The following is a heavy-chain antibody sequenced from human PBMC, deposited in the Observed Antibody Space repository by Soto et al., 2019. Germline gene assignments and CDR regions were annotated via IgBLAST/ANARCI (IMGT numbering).Heavy chain of an antibody. D-gene: IGHD6-13*01. CDR2: VSTNGRT. J-gene: IGHJ4*02. CDR1: GNSISRSY. Sequence: SETLALTCTVSGNSISRSYWSWIRQPAGKGLEWIGRVSTNGRTTYSPSLKSRVTMSLDTSENLFSLNLPSLTPAHTPYHYWPRAFGSWNDCWGKGPRVAVSS. CDR3: PRAFGSWNDC. V-gene: IGHV4-4*07.